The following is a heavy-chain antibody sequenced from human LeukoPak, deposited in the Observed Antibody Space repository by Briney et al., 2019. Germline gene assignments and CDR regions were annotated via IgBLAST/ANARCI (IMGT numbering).Heavy chain of an antibody. Sequence: SETLSLTCAVYGVSFSGYWSWIRQPPGKGLEWIGEINHTGSTNYNPSLKSRVTISVDTSKNQFSLRLSSVTAADTAVYYCARLRAYYYDSSGYYNFDFWGQGTLVTVSS. CDR3: ARLRAYYYDSSGYYNFDF. CDR1: GVSFSGY. CDR2: INHTGST. J-gene: IGHJ4*02. D-gene: IGHD3-22*01. V-gene: IGHV4-34*01.